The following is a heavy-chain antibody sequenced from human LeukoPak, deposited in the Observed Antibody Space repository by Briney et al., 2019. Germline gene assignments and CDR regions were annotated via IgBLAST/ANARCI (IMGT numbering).Heavy chain of an antibody. J-gene: IGHJ4*02. CDR3: ARGVEPLAANTLAY. CDR2: LYSDGNT. V-gene: IGHV3-53*01. CDR1: GFTVITND. D-gene: IGHD1-14*01. Sequence: GSLRLSCAASGFTVITNDMTWVRQAPGKGLEWVSGLYSDGNTKYADSVLGRFTISRDNSKNTLYLEMNSLSPDDTAVYYCARGVEPLAANTLAYWGQGTLVTVSS.